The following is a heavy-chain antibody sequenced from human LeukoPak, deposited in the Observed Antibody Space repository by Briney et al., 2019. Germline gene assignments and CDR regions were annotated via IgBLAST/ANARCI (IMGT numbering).Heavy chain of an antibody. CDR2: IYYTEIP. D-gene: IGHD1-1*01. CDR1: GDPISSGGYY. V-gene: IGHV4-31*03. CDR3: ARDRRGCAWTNRFDP. Sequence: SETLSLTCTVSGDPISSGGYYWSWIRQRPGKGLEWIGYIYYTEIPYYNPSLKSRLDMSIDTSKNQFFLKLSSVTAADTAVYFCARDRRGCAWTNRFDPWGQGTLVTVSS. J-gene: IGHJ5*02.